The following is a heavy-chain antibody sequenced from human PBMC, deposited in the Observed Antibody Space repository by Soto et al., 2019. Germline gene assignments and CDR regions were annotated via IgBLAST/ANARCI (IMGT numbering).Heavy chain of an antibody. CDR3: ARLSVQLERGAAANWSDP. V-gene: IGHV4-59*12. Sequence: SETLSLTCTVSGGSISSYYWTWIRQPPGKGLEWIGYIYYSGSTNYNPSLKSRVTISVDTSKNQFPLNLRSVAAADTAVYYCARLSVQLERGAAANWSDPWSEGTLVTVS. D-gene: IGHD1-1*01. CDR1: GGSISSYY. J-gene: IGHJ5*02. CDR2: IYYSGST.